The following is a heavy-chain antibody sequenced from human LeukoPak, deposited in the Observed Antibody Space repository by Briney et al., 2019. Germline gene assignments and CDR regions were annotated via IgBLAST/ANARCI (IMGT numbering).Heavy chain of an antibody. D-gene: IGHD3-22*01. CDR2: IYRGGST. CDR3: ARENYYDSSGYSNYFDY. J-gene: IGHJ4*02. V-gene: IGHV3-66*01. Sequence: GGSLRLSCAASGFAVSSNYMSWVRQAPGKRLEWVSVIYRGGSTYYADSVKGRFTISRDNSKNTLYLQMNSLRAEDTAVYYCARENYYDSSGYSNYFDYWGQGTLVTVSS. CDR1: GFAVSSNY.